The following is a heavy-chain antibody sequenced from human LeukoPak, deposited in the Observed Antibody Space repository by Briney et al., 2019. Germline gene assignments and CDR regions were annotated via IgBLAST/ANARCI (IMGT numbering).Heavy chain of an antibody. D-gene: IGHD5-12*01. J-gene: IGHJ4*02. V-gene: IGHV4-30-2*05. CDR1: GASISSGGYS. CDR2: IYQSGST. Sequence: PSETLSLTCAVSGASISSGGYSWNWIRQPPGKGLEWIGYIYQSGSTYYNPSLKSRVTISVDTSKNQFSLKLSSVTAADTAVYYCARDGNSGYDYRRYWGQGTLVTVSS. CDR3: ARDGNSGYDYRRY.